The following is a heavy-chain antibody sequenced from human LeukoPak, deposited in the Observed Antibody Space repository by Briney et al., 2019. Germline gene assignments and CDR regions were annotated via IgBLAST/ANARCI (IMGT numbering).Heavy chain of an antibody. CDR3: AREHPHFGELWNDY. CDR1: GFTXSSYG. J-gene: IGHJ4*02. CDR2: ISSSRGNT. D-gene: IGHD3-10*01. V-gene: IGHV1-18*01. Sequence: ASVKVSCKASGFTXSSYGISWVRQAPGQGLEWMGWISSSRGNTNYAQKFQDRVTMTTDKSTSTAYMELRSLRSDDTAVYYCAREHPHFGELWNDYWGQGTPVTVSS.